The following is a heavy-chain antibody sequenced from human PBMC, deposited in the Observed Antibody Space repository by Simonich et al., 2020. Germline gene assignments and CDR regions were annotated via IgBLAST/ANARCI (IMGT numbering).Heavy chain of an antibody. D-gene: IGHD3-10*01. V-gene: IGHV4-34*01. CDR1: GGSFSGYY. CDR3: ARRRKVRGVQYYFDY. CDR2: INHNGST. J-gene: IGHJ4*02. Sequence: QVQLQQWGAGLLKPSETLSLTCAVYGGSFSGYYWNWIRQPPGKGLDWIGEINHNGSTNYKPARKMRVPRSGDTSKNQFSLKLSAVTAADTAVYYCARRRKVRGVQYYFDYWGQGTLVTVSS.